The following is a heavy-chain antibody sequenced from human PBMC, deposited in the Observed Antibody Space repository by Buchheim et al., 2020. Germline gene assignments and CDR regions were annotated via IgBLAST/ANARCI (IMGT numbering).Heavy chain of an antibody. D-gene: IGHD1-20*01. CDR3: VRDAWDLTGNPRSIRYSGMDV. CDR2: SSSTGSDI. CDR1: GFPFRDYY. J-gene: IGHJ6*02. V-gene: IGHV3-11*01. Sequence: VQLVESGGTLVHPGGSLRLSCVASGFPFRDYYMTWVRQAPGKGLEWLSYSSSTGSDISFADSVTGRFTISRDNGKNTLFLQMNNLRADDTAVYYCVRDAWDLTGNPRSIRYSGMDVWGQGTT.